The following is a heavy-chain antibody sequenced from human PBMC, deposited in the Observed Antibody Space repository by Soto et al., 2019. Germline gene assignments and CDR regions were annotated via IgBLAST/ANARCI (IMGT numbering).Heavy chain of an antibody. CDR2: ISYDGIDK. CDR1: GFTFSSFG. J-gene: IGHJ4*02. CDR3: AKDLREMATIRPDY. D-gene: IGHD5-12*01. V-gene: IGHV3-30*18. Sequence: QVQLVESGGGVVQPGRSLRLSCAASGFTFSSFGIHWVRQAPGKGLEWVAVISYDGIDKNYADSVKGRFTISRENSKNMVYLQMNSLRAEDTAVYYCAKDLREMATIRPDYWGQGIMGTVSS.